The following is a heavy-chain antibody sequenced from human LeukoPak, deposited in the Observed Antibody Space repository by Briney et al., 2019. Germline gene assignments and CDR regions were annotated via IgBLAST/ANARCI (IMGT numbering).Heavy chain of an antibody. CDR1: GYTFTSYD. J-gene: IGHJ6*03. D-gene: IGHD6-13*01. V-gene: IGHV1-8*01. CDR3: AREAGPGNSSWYWGGGYYYYYMDV. Sequence: ASVKVSCKASGYTFTSYDINWVRQATGQGLEWMGWMNPNSGNTGYAQKFQGRVTMTRNTSISTAYMELSSLRSEDTAVYYCAREAGPGNSSWYWGGGYYYYYMDVWGKGTTVTISS. CDR2: MNPNSGNT.